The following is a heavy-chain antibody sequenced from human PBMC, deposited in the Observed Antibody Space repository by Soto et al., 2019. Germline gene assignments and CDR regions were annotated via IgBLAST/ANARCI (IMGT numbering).Heavy chain of an antibody. CDR3: ARRAVAGTLRSNWFDP. D-gene: IGHD6-19*01. V-gene: IGHV5-51*01. CDR1: GYSFTSYW. J-gene: IGHJ5*02. Sequence: PGESLKISCKGSGYSFTSYWIGWVRQMPGKGLEWMGIIYPGGSDTRYSPSFQGQVTISADKSISTAYLQWSSLKASDTAMYYCARRAVAGTLRSNWFDPWGQGTLVTVS. CDR2: IYPGGSDT.